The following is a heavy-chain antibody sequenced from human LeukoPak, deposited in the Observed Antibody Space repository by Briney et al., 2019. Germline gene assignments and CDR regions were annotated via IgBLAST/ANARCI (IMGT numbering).Heavy chain of an antibody. J-gene: IGHJ4*02. CDR2: INPSGGST. CDR3: ARGLATTGTGF. Sequence: GASVKVSCKASGYTFTTYYMHWVRQAPGQGLEWMGIINPSGGSTIYAQKFQGRVTMTRDMSTSTVYMELSSLRSEDTAVYYCARGLATTGTGFWGQGTLVIVSS. CDR1: GYTFTTYY. V-gene: IGHV1-46*01. D-gene: IGHD6-13*01.